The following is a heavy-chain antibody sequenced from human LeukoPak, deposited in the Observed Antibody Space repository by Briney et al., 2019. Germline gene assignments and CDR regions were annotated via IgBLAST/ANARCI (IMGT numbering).Heavy chain of an antibody. Sequence: TGGSLRLSCTVSGFTLSSYEMSWIRQAPGKGLEWVSSIDYDGGSGHYADSVKGRFTISRDNAKNSLYLQMNSLRAEDTAVYYCARERGSYYSDVFDIWGQGTMVTVSS. J-gene: IGHJ3*02. CDR3: ARERGSYYSDVFDI. V-gene: IGHV3-48*03. D-gene: IGHD1-26*01. CDR2: IDYDGGSG. CDR1: GFTLSSYE.